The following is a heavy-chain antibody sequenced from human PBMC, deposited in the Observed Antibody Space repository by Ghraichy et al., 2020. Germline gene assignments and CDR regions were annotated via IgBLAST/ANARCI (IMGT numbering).Heavy chain of an antibody. Sequence: GGSLRLSCAASGFTFSSYGMHWVRQAPGKGLEWVAVISYDGSNKYYADSVKGRFTISRDNSKNTLYLQMNSLRAEDTAVYYCAKMYKDTALYYYGMDVWGQGTTVTVSS. J-gene: IGHJ6*02. CDR2: ISYDGSNK. V-gene: IGHV3-30*18. D-gene: IGHD5-18*01. CDR3: AKMYKDTALYYYGMDV. CDR1: GFTFSSYG.